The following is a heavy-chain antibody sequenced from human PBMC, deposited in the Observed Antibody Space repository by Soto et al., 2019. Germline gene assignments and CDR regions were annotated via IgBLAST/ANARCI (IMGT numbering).Heavy chain of an antibody. V-gene: IGHV4-34*01. CDR1: GGSFSGYY. Sequence: SETLSLTCAVYGGSFSGYYWSWIRQPPGKGLEWIGEINHSGSTNYNPSLKSRVTISVDTSKNQFSLKLSSVTAADTAVYYCARGKLGTSLHYYYYMDVWGKGTTVTVSS. D-gene: IGHD7-27*01. CDR3: ARGKLGTSLHYYYYMDV. J-gene: IGHJ6*03. CDR2: INHSGST.